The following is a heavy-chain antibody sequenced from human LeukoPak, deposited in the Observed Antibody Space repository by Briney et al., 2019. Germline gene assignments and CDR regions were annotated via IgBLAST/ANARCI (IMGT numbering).Heavy chain of an antibody. CDR1: GGSITTTNF. CDR2: ISLRGRT. J-gene: IGHJ4*02. D-gene: IGHD3-22*01. Sequence: PSETLSLTCGVSGGSITTTNFWSWVRQPPGGGLEWIGEISLRGRTQYNPSLKSRVTMSADTSKNQFSLNLSSVTAADTAVYYCAKEKYYYDSSGYYYAPFDYWGQGTLVTVSS. V-gene: IGHV4-4*02. CDR3: AKEKYYYDSSGYYYAPFDY.